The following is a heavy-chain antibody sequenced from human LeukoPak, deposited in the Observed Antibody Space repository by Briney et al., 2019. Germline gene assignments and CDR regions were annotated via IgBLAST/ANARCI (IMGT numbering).Heavy chain of an antibody. V-gene: IGHV3-23*01. Sequence: PGGSLRLSCAASGFTFSSYAMSWVHQAPGKGLEWVSAISGSGGSTYYADSVKGRFTISRDNSKNTLYLQMNSLRAEDTAVYYCAKDVYYDFWSGYAGGAFDYWGQGTLVTVSS. CDR2: ISGSGGST. CDR1: GFTFSSYA. D-gene: IGHD3-3*01. CDR3: AKDVYYDFWSGYAGGAFDY. J-gene: IGHJ4*02.